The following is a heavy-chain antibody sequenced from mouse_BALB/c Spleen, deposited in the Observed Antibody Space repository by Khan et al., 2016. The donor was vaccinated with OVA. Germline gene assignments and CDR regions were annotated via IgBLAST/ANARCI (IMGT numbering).Heavy chain of an antibody. D-gene: IGHD1-1*01. CDR3: VPVGSYYVSIVY. CDR2: IYPFNDAT. J-gene: IGHJ3*01. V-gene: IGHV1S136*01. CDR1: GYTFTSYV. Sequence: EVQLQESGPEVVKPGASVKMSCKASGYTFTSYVMHWVKQKPGQGLEWIGYIYPFNDATNSNEKVNGKATLSSDKTSSTAYMELSSLTSEDSSVDYCVPVGSYYVSIVYWGQGTLVTVSA.